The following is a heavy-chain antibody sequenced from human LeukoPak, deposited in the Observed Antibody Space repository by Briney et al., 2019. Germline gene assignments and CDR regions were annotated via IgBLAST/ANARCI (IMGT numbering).Heavy chain of an antibody. CDR2: FDPEDGET. V-gene: IGHV1-24*01. J-gene: IGHJ4*02. CDR3: ATDLIAGIAVAGTGY. CDR1: GYTLTELS. D-gene: IGHD6-19*01. Sequence: ASVKVSCKVSGYTLTELSMHWVRQAPGKGLEWMGGFDPEDGETICAQKLQGRVTMTEDTSTDTAYMELSSLRSEDTAVYYCATDLIAGIAVAGTGYWGQGTLVTVSS.